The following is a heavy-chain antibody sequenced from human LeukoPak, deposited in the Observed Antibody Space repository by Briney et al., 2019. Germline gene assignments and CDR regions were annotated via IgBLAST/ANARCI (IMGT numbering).Heavy chain of an antibody. V-gene: IGHV4-4*07. CDR2: IYTSGST. CDR3: ARVPGVAVAGPVFDY. J-gene: IGHJ4*02. CDR1: GGSISSYY. D-gene: IGHD6-19*01. Sequence: SETLSLTCTVSGGSISSYYWSWIRQPAGKGLEWIGRIYTSGSTNYNPSLKSRVTISVDTSKNQFSLKLSSVTAADTAVYYCARVPGVAVAGPVFDYWGQGTLVTVSS.